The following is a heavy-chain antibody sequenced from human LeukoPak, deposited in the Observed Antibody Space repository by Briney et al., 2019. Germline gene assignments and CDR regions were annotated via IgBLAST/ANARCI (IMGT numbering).Heavy chain of an antibody. J-gene: IGHJ4*02. CDR3: ARVDSSSWYRDY. CDR1: GGSISSGYYY. V-gene: IGHV4-30-4*01. CDR2: IYYSGST. Sequence: PSQTLSLTCTVSGGSISSGYYYWSWIRQPPGKGLEWIGYIYYSGSTYYNPSLKSRVTISVGTSKNQFSLELSSVTAADTAVYYCARVDSSSWYRDYWGQGTLVTVSS. D-gene: IGHD6-13*01.